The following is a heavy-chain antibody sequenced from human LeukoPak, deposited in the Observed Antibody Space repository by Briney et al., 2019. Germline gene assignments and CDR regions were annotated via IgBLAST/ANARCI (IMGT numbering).Heavy chain of an antibody. V-gene: IGHV3-30-3*01. CDR2: LSSDGTSK. D-gene: IGHD2/OR15-2a*01. CDR3: AKALMSTLSP. J-gene: IGHJ4*02. CDR1: GFSFETYA. Sequence: GTSLKLSCLPSGFSFETYAIHWVRQAPGQGLEWVAVLSSDGTSKHYADSVKGRLTISRDNSKNTLYLQMSSLRVEDTAVYFCAKALMSTLSPWGQGTLVTVSS.